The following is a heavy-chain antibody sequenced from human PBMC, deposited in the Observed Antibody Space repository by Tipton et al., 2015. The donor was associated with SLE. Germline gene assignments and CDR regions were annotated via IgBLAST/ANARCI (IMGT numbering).Heavy chain of an antibody. D-gene: IGHD3/OR15-3a*01. CDR3: ARDPPPNWDWVFDY. J-gene: IGHJ4*02. CDR1: GDSISANSYH. V-gene: IGHV4-39*07. CDR2: VYYSGST. Sequence: GLVKPSETLSLICTVSGDSISANSYHWGWVRQPPGKGLEWIGNVYYSGSTYYSASLRSRVTISLDRSKNHFSLTLNSVTAADTAVYYCARDPPPNWDWVFDYWGPGILVTVSS.